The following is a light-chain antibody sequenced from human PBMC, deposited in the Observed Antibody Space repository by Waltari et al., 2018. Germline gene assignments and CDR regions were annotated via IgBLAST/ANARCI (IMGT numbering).Light chain of an antibody. CDR2: AAS. Sequence: DIQMTQSPSSLSASVGDRVPITCRASQGISNSLVWYQQKPGKAPKLLIYAASTLESGVPSRFSGSGSGTDYTLTISSLQPEDFATYYCHQYYSDPRRTFGQGTKVEIK. CDR3: HQYYSDPRRT. CDR1: QGISNS. V-gene: IGKV1-NL1*01. J-gene: IGKJ1*01.